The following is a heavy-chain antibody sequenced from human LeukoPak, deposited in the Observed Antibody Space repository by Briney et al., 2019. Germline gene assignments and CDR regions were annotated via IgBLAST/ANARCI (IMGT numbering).Heavy chain of an antibody. CDR2: ISSNGGRT. J-gene: IGHJ1*01. V-gene: IGHV3-64*01. Sequence: TGGSLRLSCAAPGFTFRSYGMHWARQAPGKGLEYVSAISSNGGRTYYANSVKGRFTISRDNSRNTLYLQMGSLRAEDMAVYYCATYYYDSGGFHFHHWGQGTLVTVSS. CDR1: GFTFRSYG. D-gene: IGHD3-22*01. CDR3: ATYYYDSGGFHFHH.